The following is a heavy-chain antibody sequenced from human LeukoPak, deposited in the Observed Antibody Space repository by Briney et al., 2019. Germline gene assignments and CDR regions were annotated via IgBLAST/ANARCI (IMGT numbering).Heavy chain of an antibody. CDR3: AREPKDRSYWFPIWSASGAPFAPDY. CDR2: IYSGGST. Sequence: PGGSLRLSCAASGFTVSSNYMSWVRQAPGKGLEWVSVIYSGGSTYYADSVKGRFTISRDNSKNTLYLQMNSLRAEDTAVYYCAREPKDRSYWFPIWSASGAPFAPDYWGQGTLVTVSS. V-gene: IGHV3-53*01. J-gene: IGHJ4*02. D-gene: IGHD3-10*01. CDR1: GFTVSSNY.